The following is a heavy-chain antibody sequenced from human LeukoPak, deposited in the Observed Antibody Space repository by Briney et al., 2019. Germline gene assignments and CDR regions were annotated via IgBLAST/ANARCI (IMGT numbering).Heavy chain of an antibody. D-gene: IGHD2/OR15-2a*01. CDR2: IYSGGST. Sequence: PGGSLRLSCAASGFTVSSNYMSWVRQAPGKGLEWASVIYSGGSTYYADSVKGRFTISRDNSKNTLYLQMNSLRAEDTAVYYCASSNIGAFDIWGQGTMVTVSS. CDR1: GFTVSSNY. CDR3: ASSNIGAFDI. J-gene: IGHJ3*02. V-gene: IGHV3-66*01.